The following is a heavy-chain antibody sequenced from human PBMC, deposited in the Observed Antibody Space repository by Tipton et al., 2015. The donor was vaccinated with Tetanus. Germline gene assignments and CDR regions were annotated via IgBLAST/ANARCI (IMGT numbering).Heavy chain of an antibody. CDR2: IRSKAYSYAT. D-gene: IGHD4-17*01. CDR1: GSTFSSYA. J-gene: IGHJ2*01. CDR3: TVPYGDYDYWYFDL. Sequence: SLRLSCAASGSTFSSYAMHWVRQAPGKGLEWVGRIRSKAYSYATSYAASVKGRFTISRDDSKNTAYLQMNTLKTEDTAVYYCTVPYGDYDYWYFDLWGRGTLVTVSS. V-gene: IGHV3-73*01.